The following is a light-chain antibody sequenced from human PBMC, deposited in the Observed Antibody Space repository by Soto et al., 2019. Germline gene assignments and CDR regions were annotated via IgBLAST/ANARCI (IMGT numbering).Light chain of an antibody. V-gene: IGKV1-5*01. Sequence: DIQMTQSPSTLSASVGDRVTITCRASQSISSWLAWYQQKPGKAPKLLIYGASSLESGVPSRFSGSGSVTEFTLTIDSLQPDYFATYYCQQYSSSSPTFGQGTKLEIK. CDR2: GAS. CDR1: QSISSW. CDR3: QQYSSSSPT. J-gene: IGKJ2*01.